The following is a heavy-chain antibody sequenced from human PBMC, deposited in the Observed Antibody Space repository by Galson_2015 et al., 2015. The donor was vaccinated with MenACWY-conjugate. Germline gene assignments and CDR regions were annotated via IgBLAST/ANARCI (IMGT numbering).Heavy chain of an antibody. D-gene: IGHD3-16*02. V-gene: IGHV4-34*01. CDR3: ASAAGYDYLWGDYRFRALDV. CDR2: VNENGGA. Sequence: LSLTCVVSGGSFRDYFWTWLRQPPGKGLEWIGEVNENGGATYSPSLKSRVSISLDTSESHVSLRLTSVTAADTAVYYGASAAGYDYLWGDYRFRALDVWGQGTMAIVSS. J-gene: IGHJ3*01. CDR1: GGSFRDYF.